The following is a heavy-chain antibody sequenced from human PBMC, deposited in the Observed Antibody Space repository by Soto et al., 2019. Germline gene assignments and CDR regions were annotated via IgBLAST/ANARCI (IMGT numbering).Heavy chain of an antibody. D-gene: IGHD1-1*01. CDR2: INPSGGYT. CDR1: GYTFTSYY. CDR3: ARHNSQWPNWFDP. V-gene: IGHV1-46*01. Sequence: GASVKVSCKASGYTFTSYYMNWVRQAPGQGLEWLGIINPSGGYTTYAHKFRGRVTMTTDTSTNTAYMDLRSLRSDDTAVYYCARHNSQWPNWFDPWGQGTPVTVSS. J-gene: IGHJ5*02.